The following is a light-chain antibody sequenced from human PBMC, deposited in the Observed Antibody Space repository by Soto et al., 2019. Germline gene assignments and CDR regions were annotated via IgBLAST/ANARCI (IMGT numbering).Light chain of an antibody. J-gene: IGKJ1*01. Sequence: EIVLAQSPGTLSLSPGERATLSCRASQSVTSTYLAWYQQSPGQAPRLLVYATSTRAVGVPDRFTGSGSGTDFTLTISRLEPEDFAVYYCQHYGRSPMFGPGTVVEIK. CDR2: ATS. CDR3: QHYGRSPM. CDR1: QSVTSTY. V-gene: IGKV3-20*01.